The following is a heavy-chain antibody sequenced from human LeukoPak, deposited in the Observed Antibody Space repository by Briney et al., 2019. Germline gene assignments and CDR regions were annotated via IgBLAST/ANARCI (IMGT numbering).Heavy chain of an antibody. CDR1: GFTFDDYA. CDR2: ISWNSGSI. CDR3: AKDGRWQLSADYFDY. D-gene: IGHD2-15*01. V-gene: IGHV3-9*01. Sequence: SLRLSCAASGFTFDDYAMHWVRQAPGKGLEWVSGISWNSGSIGYADSVKGRFTISRDNAKNSLYLQMNSLRAEDTALYYCAKDGRWQLSADYFDYWGQGTLVTVSS. J-gene: IGHJ4*02.